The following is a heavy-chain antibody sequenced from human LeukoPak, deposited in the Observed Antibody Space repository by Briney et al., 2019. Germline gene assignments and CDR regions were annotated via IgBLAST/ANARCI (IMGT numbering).Heavy chain of an antibody. V-gene: IGHV4-39*07. CDR1: GGSISSSSYY. CDR3: ARGRGYNSFDC. CDR2: INHSGST. J-gene: IGHJ4*02. Sequence: SETLSLTCTVSGGSISSSSYYWGWIRQPPGKGLEWIGEINHSGSTNYNPSLKSRVTISVDTSKNQFSLKLGSVTAADTAVYYCARGRGYNSFDCWGQGTLVTVS. D-gene: IGHD5-24*01.